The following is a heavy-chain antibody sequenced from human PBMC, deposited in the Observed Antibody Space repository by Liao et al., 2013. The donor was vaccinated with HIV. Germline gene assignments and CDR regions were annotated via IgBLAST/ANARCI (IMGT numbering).Heavy chain of an antibody. CDR3: ARGRPDYDFWSGYYGESSYYYMDV. V-gene: IGHV4-39*07. CDR1: GGSISSSTYY. D-gene: IGHD3-3*01. Sequence: QLQLQESGPGLVKPSETLSLTCTVSGGSISSSTYYWGWIRQPPGKGLEWIGSIYYSGSTYYNPSLKSRVTISVDTSKNQFSLKLSSVTAADTAVYYCARGRPDYDFWSGYYGESSYYYMDVWGKGTTVTVSS. J-gene: IGHJ6*03. CDR2: IYYSGST.